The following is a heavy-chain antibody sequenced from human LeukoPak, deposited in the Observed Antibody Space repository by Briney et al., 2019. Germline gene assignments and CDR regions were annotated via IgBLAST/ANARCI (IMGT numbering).Heavy chain of an antibody. CDR1: GGSISSSSYY. V-gene: IGHV4-39*07. CDR3: ARDIGNHFGGLDHYYYDY. CDR2: IYYSGST. D-gene: IGHD2-15*01. Sequence: PSETLSLTCTVSGGSISSSSYYWGWIRQPPGKGLEWIGSIYYSGSTYYNPSLKSRVSMSIDTSKNQFSLKLSSVTAADAAVYYCARDIGNHFGGLDHYYYDYWGPGTLVTVSS. J-gene: IGHJ4*02.